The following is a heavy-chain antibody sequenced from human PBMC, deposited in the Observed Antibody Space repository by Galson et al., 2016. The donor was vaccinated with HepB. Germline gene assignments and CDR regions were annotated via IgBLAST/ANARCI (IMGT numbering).Heavy chain of an antibody. D-gene: IGHD1-1*01. CDR3: ARGLPSERGTTPHDY. V-gene: IGHV3-21*01. CDR2: MTSTNYR. CDR1: GFTLSSYN. Sequence: SLRLSCAASGFTLSSYNMNWVRQAPGKGLEWVSSMTSTNYRYYADSVRGRFTISRDNAKNSLYLQMNSLRAEDTAVYYCARGLPSERGTTPHDYWGLGTLVTVSS. J-gene: IGHJ4*02.